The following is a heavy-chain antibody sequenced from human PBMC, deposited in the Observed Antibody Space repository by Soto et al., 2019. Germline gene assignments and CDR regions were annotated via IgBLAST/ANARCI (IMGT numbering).Heavy chain of an antibody. V-gene: IGHV4-39*07. D-gene: IGHD3-22*01. CDR3: ARVGSYYYDSSGYYHAGWFAP. Sequence: SETLSLTCTFSCGSISSSSYYLCCIRHPPGNLLDCIGRIYASGSTDYNPSLKSRVTISVDTSKNQFSLKLSSVTAADTAVYYCARVGSYYYDSSGYYHAGWFAPWGQGTLVTVSS. J-gene: IGHJ5*02. CDR2: IYASGST. CDR1: CGSISSSSYY.